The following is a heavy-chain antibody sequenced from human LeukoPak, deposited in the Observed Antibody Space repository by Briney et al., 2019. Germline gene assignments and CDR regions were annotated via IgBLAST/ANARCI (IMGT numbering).Heavy chain of an antibody. J-gene: IGHJ5*02. V-gene: IGHV3-30*02. CDR1: GFTFSSYG. CDR2: IRYDGSNK. Sequence: GGSLRLSCAASGFTFSSYGMHWVRQAPGKGLEWVAFIRYDGSNKYYADSVKGRFTISRDNSKNTLYLQMNSLRAEDTAVYYCARGTTGTRGDWFDPWGQGTLVTVSS. D-gene: IGHD3-10*01. CDR3: ARGTTGTRGDWFDP.